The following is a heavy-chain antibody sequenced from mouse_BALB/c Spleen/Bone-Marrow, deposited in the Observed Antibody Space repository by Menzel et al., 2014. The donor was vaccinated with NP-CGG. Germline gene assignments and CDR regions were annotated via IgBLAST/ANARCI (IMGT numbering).Heavy chain of an antibody. CDR3: ARGRGWYLDY. CDR1: GYAFSCYW. D-gene: IGHD2-3*01. Sequence: QVQLQQPGAELVRPGSSVKISCKASGYAFSCYWMNWVKQRPGQGLEWIGQIYPGDGDTNYNGKFKGKATLTADKSSSTAYMQISSLTSEDSAVYFCARGRGWYLDYWGQGTTLTVSS. V-gene: IGHV1-80*01. J-gene: IGHJ2*01. CDR2: IYPGDGDT.